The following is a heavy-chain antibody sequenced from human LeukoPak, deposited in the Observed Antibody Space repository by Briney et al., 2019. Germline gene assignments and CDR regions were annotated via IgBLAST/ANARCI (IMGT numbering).Heavy chain of an antibody. CDR1: GFTFSSYA. CDR2: VSGSGGST. CDR3: AKSVAIYFYYGLDV. Sequence: GGSLRLSCAASGFTFSSYAMSWVRQTPGKGLEWVSAVSGSGGSTYYADSVKGRFTISRDSSKNTLFLQMNSLRVEDTAPYYRAKSVAIYFYYGLDVWGQGTTVTVSS. V-gene: IGHV3-23*01. J-gene: IGHJ6*02. D-gene: IGHD3-3*01.